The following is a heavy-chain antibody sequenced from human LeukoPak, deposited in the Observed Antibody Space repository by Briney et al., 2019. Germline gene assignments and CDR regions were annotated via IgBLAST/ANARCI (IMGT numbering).Heavy chain of an antibody. J-gene: IGHJ4*02. D-gene: IGHD3-22*01. CDR3: ARDPDNYDSSGYYRNDY. CDR1: GFTFSSYA. CDR2: ISGSGGST. V-gene: IGHV3-23*01. Sequence: PGGSLRLSCAASGFTFSSYAMSWARQAPGKGLEWVSAISGSGGSTYYADSVKGRFTISRDNAKNSLYLQMNSLRAEDTAVYYCARDPDNYDSSGYYRNDYWGQGTLVTVSS.